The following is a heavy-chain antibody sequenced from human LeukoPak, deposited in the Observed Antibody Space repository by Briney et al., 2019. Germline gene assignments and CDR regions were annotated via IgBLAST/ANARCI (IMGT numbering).Heavy chain of an antibody. D-gene: IGHD3-3*01. CDR3: ARDPYNGYYGDDYYYYMDV. CDR1: GFIFSSYG. J-gene: IGHJ6*03. CDR2: VSGSGGST. Sequence: GGSLRLSCEASGFIFSSYGMNWVRQAPGKGLEWVSGVSGSGGSTYYADSVKGRFTISRDNAKNSLSLQMNSLRAEDTAVYYCARDPYNGYYGDDYYYYMDVWGKGTTVTISS. V-gene: IGHV3-23*01.